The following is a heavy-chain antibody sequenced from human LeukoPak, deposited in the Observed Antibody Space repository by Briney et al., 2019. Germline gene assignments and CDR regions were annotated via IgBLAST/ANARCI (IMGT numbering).Heavy chain of an antibody. V-gene: IGHV3-7*03. CDR3: ARRGSTDY. Sequence: GGSLRLSCAASGFSFSGYWMTWVRKAPGKGLEWVANIKEDGSEKYYADFVKGRFTISRDNAKNSLDLQMNSLRAEDTAVYYCARRGSTDYWGQGTLVTVSS. J-gene: IGHJ4*02. CDR2: IKEDGSEK. D-gene: IGHD2/OR15-2a*01. CDR1: GFSFSGYW.